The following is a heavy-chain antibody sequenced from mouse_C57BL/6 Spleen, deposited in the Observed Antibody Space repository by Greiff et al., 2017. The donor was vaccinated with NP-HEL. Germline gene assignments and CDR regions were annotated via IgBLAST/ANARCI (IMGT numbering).Heavy chain of an antibody. CDR3: ARSPSTMIKGWFAY. CDR1: GYTFTSYW. Sequence: QVQLKQSGAELVKPGASVKMSCKASGYTFTSYWITWVKQRPGQGLEWIGDIYPGSGSTNYNEKFKSKATLTVDTSSSTAYMQLSSLTSEDSAVYYCARSPSTMIKGWFAYWGQGTLVTVSA. V-gene: IGHV1-55*01. D-gene: IGHD2-4*01. CDR2: IYPGSGST. J-gene: IGHJ3*01.